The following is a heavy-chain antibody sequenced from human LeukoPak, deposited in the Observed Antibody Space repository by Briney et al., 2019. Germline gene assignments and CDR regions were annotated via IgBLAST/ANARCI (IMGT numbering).Heavy chain of an antibody. Sequence: GGSLRLSCAASGFTFSSYGMHWVRQAPGKGLEWVAVISYDGPNKYYADSVKGRFTISRDNSKNTLYLQMNSLRAEDTAVYYCARAEGNLRPFDYWGQGTLVTVSS. CDR2: ISYDGPNK. J-gene: IGHJ4*02. V-gene: IGHV3-30*03. D-gene: IGHD4-23*01. CDR1: GFTFSSYG. CDR3: ARAEGNLRPFDY.